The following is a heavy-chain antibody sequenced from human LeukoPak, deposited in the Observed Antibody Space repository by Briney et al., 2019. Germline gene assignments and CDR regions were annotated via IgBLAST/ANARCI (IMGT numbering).Heavy chain of an antibody. CDR1: GDTVSSNSAA. Sequence: PSQTLSLTCDISGDTVSSNSAAWNWIRQSPSRCLEWLGRTYYRSKWYYDYAVSVKSRITISPDTSKNQFSLQLNSVTADDTAVYYCARRFALDFWGQGTMVTVSS. CDR3: ARRFALDF. CDR2: TYYRSKWYY. J-gene: IGHJ3*01. V-gene: IGHV6-1*01.